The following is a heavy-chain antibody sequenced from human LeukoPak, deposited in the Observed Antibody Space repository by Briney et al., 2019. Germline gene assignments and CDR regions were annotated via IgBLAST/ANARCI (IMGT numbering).Heavy chain of an antibody. Sequence: PGGSLRLSCAASGFTFSSYWMSWVRQAPGKGLEWVANIKPDGSEEYYVDSVKGRFTISRDNAKNSLYLQMNSLRAGDTAVYYCARVPRDPWHYDYWGQGTLVPVSS. J-gene: IGHJ4*02. CDR3: ARVPRDPWHYDY. V-gene: IGHV3-7*03. CDR2: IKPDGSEE. D-gene: IGHD5-24*01. CDR1: GFTFSSYW.